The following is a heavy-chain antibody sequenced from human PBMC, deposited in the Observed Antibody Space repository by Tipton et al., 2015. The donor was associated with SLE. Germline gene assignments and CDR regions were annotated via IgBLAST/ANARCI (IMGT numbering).Heavy chain of an antibody. D-gene: IGHD3-22*01. J-gene: IGHJ4*02. CDR3: ARGSYDSSGYSLGFDY. V-gene: IGHV4-59*11. CDR1: GGSISSHY. Sequence: TLSLTCTVSGGSISSHYWSWIRQPPGKGLEWIGYIYYSGSTNYNPSLKSRVTISVDTSKNQFSLKLSSVTAADTAVYYCARGSYDSSGYSLGFDYWGQGTLVTVSS. CDR2: IYYSGST.